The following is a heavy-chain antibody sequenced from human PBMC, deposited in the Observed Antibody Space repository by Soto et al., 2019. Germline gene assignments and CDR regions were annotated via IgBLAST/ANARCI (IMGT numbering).Heavy chain of an antibody. Sequence: VQLLESGGGLVQPGGSLRLSCAASGVAFSGCAMSWVRQAPGQGLEWVSYITHTGEKTYYADAVKGRFTISRDNSKNTLYLQMNSLRAEDTAEYYCLTWSHNILTGPDGYGMDVWGQGTTVTVSS. J-gene: IGHJ6*02. CDR1: GVAFSGCA. V-gene: IGHV3-23*01. CDR3: LTWSHNILTGPDGYGMDV. D-gene: IGHD3-9*01. CDR2: ITHTGEKT.